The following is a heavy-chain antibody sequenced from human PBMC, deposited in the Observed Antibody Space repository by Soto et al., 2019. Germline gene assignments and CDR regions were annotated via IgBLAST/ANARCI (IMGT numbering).Heavy chain of an antibody. CDR3: ARMNYYDTSGYPFDY. D-gene: IGHD3-22*01. V-gene: IGHV4-59*01. CDR2: IYFRGIT. Sequence: PSETLSLTCTVSGGSISSYYWSWIRQPPGKGLEWIGYIYFRGITNYNPSLKSRVTMSADTSKNQFSLKLNSVTAADTAVYYCARMNYYDTSGYPFDYWGQGMMVTVS. CDR1: GGSISSYY. J-gene: IGHJ4*02.